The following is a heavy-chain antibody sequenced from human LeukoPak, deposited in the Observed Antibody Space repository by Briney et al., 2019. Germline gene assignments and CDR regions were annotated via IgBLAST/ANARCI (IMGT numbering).Heavy chain of an antibody. CDR1: GYTFTSYG. CDR3: ARGGPAQRGPGYYYDSSGPELDY. D-gene: IGHD3-22*01. CDR2: ISAYNGNT. Sequence: GESLKISCKASGYTFTSYGISWVRQAPGQGLEWMGWISAYNGNTNYAQKLQGRVTMTTDTSTSTAYMELRSLRSDDTAVYYCARGGPAQRGPGYYYDSSGPELDYWGQGTLVTVSS. V-gene: IGHV1-18*01. J-gene: IGHJ4*02.